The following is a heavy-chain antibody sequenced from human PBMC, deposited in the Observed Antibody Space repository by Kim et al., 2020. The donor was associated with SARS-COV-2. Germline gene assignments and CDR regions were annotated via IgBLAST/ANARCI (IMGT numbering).Heavy chain of an antibody. V-gene: IGHV4-59*01. D-gene: IGHD6-13*01. Sequence: SETLSLTCTVSGGSISSYYWSWIRQPPGKGLEWIGYIYYSGSTNYNPSLKSRVTISVDTSKNQFSLKLSSVTAADTAVYYCARGSRVWQQLARGPMDVWGKGTTVTVSS. CDR3: ARGSRVWQQLARGPMDV. J-gene: IGHJ6*03. CDR2: IYYSGST. CDR1: GGSISSYY.